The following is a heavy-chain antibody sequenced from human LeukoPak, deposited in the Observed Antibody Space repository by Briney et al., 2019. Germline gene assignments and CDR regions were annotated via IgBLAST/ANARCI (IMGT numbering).Heavy chain of an antibody. J-gene: IGHJ5*02. CDR1: GYTFTSYG. CDR3: AREVEATRAKVNWFDP. CDR2: ISAYNGNT. Sequence: ASVKVSCKASGYTFTSYGISWVRQAPGQGLEWMGWISAYNGNTNYAQKLQGRVTMTTDTSTSTAYMELRSLRSDDTAVYYCAREVEATRAKVNWFDPWGQGTLVTVSS. D-gene: IGHD1-26*01. V-gene: IGHV1-18*01.